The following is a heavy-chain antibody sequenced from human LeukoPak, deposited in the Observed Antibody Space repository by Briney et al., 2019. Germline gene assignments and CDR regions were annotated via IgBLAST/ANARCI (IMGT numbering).Heavy chain of an antibody. Sequence: SQTLSLTCTVSGGSISSGGYYWSWIRQHPGKGLEWIGYIYDSGSTYYNPSLKSRVTISVDTSKNQFSLKLSSVTAADTAVYYCARVHAFGTPDSSGYYYYFDYWGQGTLVTVSS. CDR3: ARVHAFGTPDSSGYYYYFDY. D-gene: IGHD3-22*01. CDR2: IYDSGST. J-gene: IGHJ4*02. V-gene: IGHV4-31*03. CDR1: GGSISSGGYY.